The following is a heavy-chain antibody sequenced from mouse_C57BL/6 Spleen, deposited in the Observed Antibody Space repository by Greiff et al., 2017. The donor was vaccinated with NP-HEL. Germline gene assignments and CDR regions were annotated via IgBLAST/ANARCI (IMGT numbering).Heavy chain of an antibody. V-gene: IGHV1-26*01. D-gene: IGHD2-4*01. CDR1: GYTFTDYY. Sequence: EVQLQQSGPELVKPGASVKISCMASGYTFTDYYMNWVKQSHGKSLEWIGDINPNNGGTSYNQKFKGKATLTVDKSSSTAYMELRSLTSEDSAVYYCARGDYLAYWGQGTLVTVSA. CDR3: ARGDYLAY. J-gene: IGHJ3*01. CDR2: INPNNGGT.